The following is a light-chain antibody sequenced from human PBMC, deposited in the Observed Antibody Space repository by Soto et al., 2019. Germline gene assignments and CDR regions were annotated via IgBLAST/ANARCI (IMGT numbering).Light chain of an antibody. Sequence: EIVLTQSPGALSLSPGERATLSCRASQTVSDNYLAWYQQKPGQAPRLLIYGASNRATGIPDRFSGSGSGTDFTLTISRLEPEDFAVYYCQQYGGSPRVSFGGGTKVEIK. CDR3: QQYGGSPRVS. CDR2: GAS. J-gene: IGKJ4*01. V-gene: IGKV3-20*01. CDR1: QTVSDNY.